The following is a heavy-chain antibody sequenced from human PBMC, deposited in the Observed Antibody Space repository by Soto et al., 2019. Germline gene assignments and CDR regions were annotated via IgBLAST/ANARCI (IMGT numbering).Heavy chain of an antibody. Sequence: QVQLVQSGAEVKKPGASVKVSCKASGYTFTTYYIHWVRQAPGQGLEWRGIINPSGGRTNYAQESQGRFPMTRDTSTTPADLELSSLSSEYPAVYYCARGMEGGSYYSLFDYWGQGTLVTVSS. D-gene: IGHD1-26*01. J-gene: IGHJ4*02. V-gene: IGHV1-46*01. CDR1: GYTFTTYY. CDR2: INPSGGRT. CDR3: ARGMEGGSYYSLFDY.